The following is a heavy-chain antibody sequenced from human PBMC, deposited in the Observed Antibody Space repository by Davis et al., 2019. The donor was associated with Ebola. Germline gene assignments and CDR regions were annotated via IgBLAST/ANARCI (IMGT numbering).Heavy chain of an antibody. CDR3: VRRDYSNYHDAFDI. V-gene: IGHV3-23*01. D-gene: IGHD4-11*01. Sequence: GESLKISCAASGFTFSNYAMDWVRQAPGKGLEWVSGITSGGRTNYADSVKGRFTISRDNSKNTVYLQMNSLRAEDTAIYYCVRRDYSNYHDAFDIWGHGTMVTVFS. J-gene: IGHJ3*02. CDR2: ITSGGRT. CDR1: GFTFSNYA.